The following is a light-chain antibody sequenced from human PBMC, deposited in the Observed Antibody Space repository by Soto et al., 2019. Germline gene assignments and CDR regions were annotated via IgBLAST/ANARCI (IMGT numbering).Light chain of an antibody. CDR1: QAIRND. V-gene: IGKV1-6*01. CDR3: LQDYTYPRT. J-gene: IGKJ4*01. Sequence: IQLTQSPSSLSSSLGDRVTITCRASQAIRNDLVWFQQKPGKAPILLIYAASTLQSGVPPRFSGSGSGTDFTLTISSLKAEDFATYYCLQDYTYPRTFGGGTKVDIK. CDR2: AAS.